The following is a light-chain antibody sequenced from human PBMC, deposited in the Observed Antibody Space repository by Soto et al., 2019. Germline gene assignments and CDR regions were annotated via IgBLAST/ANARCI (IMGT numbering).Light chain of an antibody. CDR3: LQSYISIT. Sequence: DIQMTQSPSSLSASVGDRVTITCRASQSISNNLDWYQQKPGKAPNLLIYAASSLQSGVPSRFSGSGSGTDFTLTISSLQPEDFATYYCLQSYISITFAQGTRLEIK. CDR2: AAS. V-gene: IGKV1-39*01. CDR1: QSISNN. J-gene: IGKJ5*01.